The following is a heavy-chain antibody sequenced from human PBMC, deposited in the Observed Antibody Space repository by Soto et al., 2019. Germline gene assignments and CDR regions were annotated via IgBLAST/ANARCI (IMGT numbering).Heavy chain of an antibody. V-gene: IGHV3-23*01. CDR1: GFTLKAYG. D-gene: IGHD3-10*01. CDR3: VWGEAEIYQNGLDV. CDR2: MTADGTGT. Sequence: DVQMLESGGSLVQPGGSLRLSCAASGFTLKAYGMSWLREPPGKGLEWVSSMTADGTGTAHADSVKDRFTTSRDDSRDTVYLEMNSLRVEDTAVYYCVWGEAEIYQNGLDVWGQGTKVSVSS. J-gene: IGHJ6*02.